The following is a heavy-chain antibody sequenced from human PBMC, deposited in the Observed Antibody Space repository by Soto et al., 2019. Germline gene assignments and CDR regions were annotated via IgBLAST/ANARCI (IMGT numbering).Heavy chain of an antibody. CDR3: ARDARWFGDSRGWFDP. D-gene: IGHD3-10*01. CDR2: ISAYNGNT. CDR1: GYTFTSYG. Sequence: QVQLVQSGAEVKKPGASVKVSCKASGYTFTSYGISWVRQAPGQGLEWMGWISAYNGNTNYAQKLQGRVTMTTDTXTXXAYMELRSLRSDDTAVYYCARDARWFGDSRGWFDPWGQGTLVTVSS. V-gene: IGHV1-18*01. J-gene: IGHJ5*02.